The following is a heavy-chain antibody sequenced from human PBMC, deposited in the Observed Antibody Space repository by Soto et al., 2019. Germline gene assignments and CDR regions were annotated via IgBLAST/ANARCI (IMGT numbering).Heavy chain of an antibody. J-gene: IGHJ6*02. CDR3: ARDQSDSGGMDI. CDR2: IYYSGST. Sequence: PSETLSLTCTVSGGSISSFYWSWIRQPPGKGLEWIGYIYYSGSTNYNPPLKSRVTISVDTSRNQFSLRLSSLTAADTAVYYCARDQSDSGGMDIWGQGTTVTVSS. D-gene: IGHD2-21*02. CDR1: GGSISSFY. V-gene: IGHV4-59*01.